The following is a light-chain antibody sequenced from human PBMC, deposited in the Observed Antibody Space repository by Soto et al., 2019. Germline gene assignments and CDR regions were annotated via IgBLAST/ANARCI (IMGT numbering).Light chain of an antibody. CDR1: QSINNW. Sequence: DIQMTQSPSTLSASVGDRVTITCRASQSINNWLAWYQQKPGKAPKLLIYKTSDLESGVPSRFSGSGSGTEFSLTISSLQPDDFATYYCQQSYSVPYTFGPGTEMKMK. CDR3: QQSYSVPYT. J-gene: IGKJ2*01. V-gene: IGKV1-5*03. CDR2: KTS.